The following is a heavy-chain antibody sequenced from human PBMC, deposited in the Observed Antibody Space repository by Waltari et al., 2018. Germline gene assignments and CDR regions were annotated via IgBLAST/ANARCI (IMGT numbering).Heavy chain of an antibody. Sequence: QVQLVQSGAEVKKPGSSVKVSCKASGGTFSSYAISWVRQAPGQGLEWRGWISAYNGNTNYAQKLQGRVTMTTDTATSTAYMELRSLRSDDTAVYYCARDLRGSTIFGVVHENWGQGTLVTVSS. CDR1: GGTFSSYA. V-gene: IGHV1-18*01. CDR3: ARDLRGSTIFGVVHEN. J-gene: IGHJ4*02. CDR2: ISAYNGNT. D-gene: IGHD3-3*01.